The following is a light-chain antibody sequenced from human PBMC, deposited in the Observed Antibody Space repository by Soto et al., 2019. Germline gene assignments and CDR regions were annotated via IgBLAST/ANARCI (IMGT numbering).Light chain of an antibody. CDR3: CSYARSGSFV. J-gene: IGLJ1*01. CDR2: EVS. V-gene: IGLV2-23*02. Sequence: QSALTQPASVSGSPGQSITISCTGTSSDVGIYNLVSWYQHCPGKAPKLMIYEVSKRPSGVSDRFSGSKSGNTASLTISGLQAEDEADYYCCSYARSGSFVLGTGTKLTVL. CDR1: SSDVGIYNL.